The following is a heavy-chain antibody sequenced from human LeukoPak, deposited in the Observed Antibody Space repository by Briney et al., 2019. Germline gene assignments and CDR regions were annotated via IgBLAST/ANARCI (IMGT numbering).Heavy chain of an antibody. J-gene: IGHJ4*02. Sequence: ASVKVSCKASGYTFTDDYMHWVRQAPGQGLEWMGWINPNSGGTNYAQKFQGRVTMTRDTSINTAYMELSSLRSDDTAVYYCARVADYGDYTLPGDYWGQGTLVTVSS. D-gene: IGHD4-17*01. CDR2: INPNSGGT. CDR1: GYTFTDDY. CDR3: ARVADYGDYTLPGDY. V-gene: IGHV1-2*02.